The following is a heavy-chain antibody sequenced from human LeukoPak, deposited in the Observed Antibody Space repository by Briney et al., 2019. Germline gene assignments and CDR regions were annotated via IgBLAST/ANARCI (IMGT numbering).Heavy chain of an antibody. Sequence: SATLSLTSSVSGGSISSSSYYWGWIRQPPGKGLERIGSIYYSGSTYYNPSLKSRVTISGDTSKNQFSLKLSSVTAADTAVYYCAREWTSGDGSGYPYYFDYWGPGTLVTVPS. V-gene: IGHV4-39*07. CDR3: AREWTSGDGSGYPYYFDY. J-gene: IGHJ4*02. D-gene: IGHD3-22*01. CDR2: IYYSGST. CDR1: GGSISSSSYY.